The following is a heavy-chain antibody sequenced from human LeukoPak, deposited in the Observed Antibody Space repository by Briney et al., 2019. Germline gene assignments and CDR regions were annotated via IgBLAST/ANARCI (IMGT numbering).Heavy chain of an antibody. CDR2: IYYRGST. D-gene: IGHD3-22*01. J-gene: IGHJ1*01. CDR3: ARRRYYDSTGYLD. CDR1: GDSISSSSYY. V-gene: IGHV4-39*01. Sequence: SETLSLACTISGDSISSSSYYWGWIRQPPGKGLEWIGDIYYRGSTYYSPSLKSRVSISIDTSNNQFSLTLNSVTAADTALYFCARRRYYDSTGYLDWGQGTLVTVSS.